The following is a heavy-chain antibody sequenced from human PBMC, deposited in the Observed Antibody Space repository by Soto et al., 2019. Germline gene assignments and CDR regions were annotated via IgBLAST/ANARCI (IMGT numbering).Heavy chain of an antibody. V-gene: IGHV4-59*13. CDR3: ARGQEDYDFWSGYYYDY. J-gene: IGHJ4*02. Sequence: SETLSLTCTVSGYSISNGYYWGWIRQSPEKGLEWIGYIYYSGSTNYNPSLKSRVTISVDTSKNQFSLKLSSVTAADTAVYYCARGQEDYDFWSGYYYDYWGQGTLVTVSS. CDR1: GYSISNGYY. D-gene: IGHD3-3*01. CDR2: IYYSGST.